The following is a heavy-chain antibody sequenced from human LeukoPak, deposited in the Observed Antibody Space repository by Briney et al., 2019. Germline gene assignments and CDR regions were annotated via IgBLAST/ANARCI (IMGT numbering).Heavy chain of an antibody. CDR1: EFTFDDYP. CDR3: AKDSPSGGDAFDI. CDR2: ISWNSGTI. J-gene: IGHJ3*02. Sequence: GRSLRLSCASSEFTFDDYPMHWVRQAPAKDLEWVSAISWNSGTIGHADSVKGRFTISRDNAKNSLYLQMNSLRTEDTALYYCAKDSPSGGDAFDIWGQGTMVTVSS. V-gene: IGHV3-9*01. D-gene: IGHD3-16*01.